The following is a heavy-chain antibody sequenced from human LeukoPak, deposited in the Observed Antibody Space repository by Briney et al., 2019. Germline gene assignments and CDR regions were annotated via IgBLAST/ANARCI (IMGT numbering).Heavy chain of an antibody. CDR2: ISAYNGNT. V-gene: IGHV1-18*01. J-gene: IGHJ6*03. D-gene: IGHD3-3*01. Sequence: GASVKVSCKASGYTFTSYGISWVRQAPGQGLEWMGWISAYNGNTNYAQKLQGRVTMTTDTSTSTAYMELRSLRSDDTAVYYCARTTSRLRFLEWPNPQDYYYYYMDVWGKGTTVTVSS. CDR3: ARTTSRLRFLEWPNPQDYYYYYMDV. CDR1: GYTFTSYG.